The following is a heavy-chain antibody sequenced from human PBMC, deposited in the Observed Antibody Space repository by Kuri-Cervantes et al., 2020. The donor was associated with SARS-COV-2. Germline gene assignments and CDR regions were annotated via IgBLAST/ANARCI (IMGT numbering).Heavy chain of an antibody. V-gene: IGHV3-21*01. J-gene: IGHJ3*02. CDR3: ARDRSSNWFSTRVAFDI. CDR1: GFTFSSYS. Sequence: GESLKISCAASGFTFSSYSINWVRQAPGKGLEWVSSISSSTSYIYYEDSVKGRFTISRDNAKNSLYLQMNSLRAEDTAIYYCARDRSSNWFSTRVAFDIWGKGTMVTVSS. CDR2: ISSSTSYI. D-gene: IGHD6-13*01.